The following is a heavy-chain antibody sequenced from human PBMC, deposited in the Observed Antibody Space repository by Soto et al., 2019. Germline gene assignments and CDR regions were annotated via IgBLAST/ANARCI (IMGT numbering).Heavy chain of an antibody. CDR1: GFTFSGSA. J-gene: IGHJ4*02. Sequence: GALRLSCAASGFTFSGSAMHWVRQASGKGLEWVGRIRSKANSYATAYAASVKGRFTISRDDSKNTAYLQMNSLKTEDTAVYYCTRRRIDGYSLGPYYFDYWGQGTLVTVSS. CDR3: TRRRIDGYSLGPYYFDY. D-gene: IGHD4-4*01. V-gene: IGHV3-73*01. CDR2: IRSKANSYAT.